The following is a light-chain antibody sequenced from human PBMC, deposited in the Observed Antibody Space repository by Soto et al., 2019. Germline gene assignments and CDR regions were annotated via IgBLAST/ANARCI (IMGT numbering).Light chain of an antibody. CDR3: QQYKDYET. CDR2: DAS. J-gene: IGKJ1*01. Sequence: DIQMTQSPSSVSASVVDRVTITCRASERINTYLAWYQQQPGKAPKLLIYDASSLESGVPSRFSGSGSGTEFTLTISSLQPDDFATYYCQQYKDYETFGQGTKVDIK. CDR1: ERINTY. V-gene: IGKV1-5*01.